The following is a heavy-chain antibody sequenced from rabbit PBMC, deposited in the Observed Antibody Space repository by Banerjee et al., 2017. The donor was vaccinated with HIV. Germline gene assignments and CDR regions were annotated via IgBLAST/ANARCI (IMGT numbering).Heavy chain of an antibody. V-gene: IGHV1S47*01. J-gene: IGHJ4*01. CDR2: IDPVFSST. Sequence: QEQLVESGGGLVQPGGSLKLSCKASGFIFSTYGVSWVRQAPGKGLEWIGYIDPVFSSTYYASWVNGRFTISSHNAQNTVDLQMNSLTAADTATYFCARGPYYTYGYAGYGNFNLRGPGTLVTVS. CDR1: GFIFSTYG. D-gene: IGHD6-1*01. CDR3: ARGPYYTYGYAGYGNFNL.